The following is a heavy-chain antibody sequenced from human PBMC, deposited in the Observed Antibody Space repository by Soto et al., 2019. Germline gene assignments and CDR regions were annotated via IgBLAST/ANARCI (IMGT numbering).Heavy chain of an antibody. D-gene: IGHD6-13*01. J-gene: IGHJ3*02. V-gene: IGHV3-7*01. CDR2: IKQDGSEK. CDR1: GFTFSSYW. CDR3: SREFVEKAAAGSYDAFDI. Sequence: GGSLRLSCAASGFTFSSYWMSWVRQAPGKGLEWVANIKQDGSEKYYVDSVKGRFTISRDNAKNSLYLQMNSLRAEDTAVYYCSREFVEKAAAGSYDAFDIWGQGTMVTVSS.